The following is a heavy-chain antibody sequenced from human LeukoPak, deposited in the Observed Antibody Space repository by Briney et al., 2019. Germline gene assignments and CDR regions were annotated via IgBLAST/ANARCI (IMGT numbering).Heavy chain of an antibody. V-gene: IGHV4-59*11. J-gene: IGHJ4*02. CDR2: ISYIGST. CDR1: DDSFSSHY. Sequence: SDTLSLTCAVSDDSFSSHYWTWIRQPPGKGLEWIGYISYIGSTNYNPSLKSRVTISIDTSKNEFSLKLTSVTAADTAVYYCARENSGSYREFDYWGQGTLVTVSS. CDR3: ARENSGSYREFDY. D-gene: IGHD1-26*01.